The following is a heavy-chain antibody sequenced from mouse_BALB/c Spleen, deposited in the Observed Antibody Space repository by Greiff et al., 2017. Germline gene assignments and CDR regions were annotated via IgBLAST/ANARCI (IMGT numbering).Heavy chain of an antibody. V-gene: IGHV14-4*02. CDR2: IDPENGDT. D-gene: IGHD1-1*01. J-gene: IGHJ2*01. Sequence: EVQLQQSGAELVRSGASVKLSCTASGFNIKDYYMHWVKQRPEQGLEWIGWIDPENGDTEYAPKFQGKATMTADTSSSTAYLQLSSLTSEDTAVYYCNAYYYGSSDFDYWGQGTTLTVSS. CDR3: NAYYYGSSDFDY. CDR1: GFNIKDYY.